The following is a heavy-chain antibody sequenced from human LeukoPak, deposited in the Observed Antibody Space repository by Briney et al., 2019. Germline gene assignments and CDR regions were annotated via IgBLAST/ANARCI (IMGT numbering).Heavy chain of an antibody. CDR1: GGCISSYY. V-gene: IGHV4-59*08. CDR3: ARHRATVTKTLDY. CDR2: IYYSGST. D-gene: IGHD4-17*01. J-gene: IGHJ4*02. Sequence: SETLSLTCTVSGGCISSYYWSWIRQPPAEGPERIGYIYYSGSTHYNPPLNSRDTLSVDPSKNQFSLKLSSGTAADSAVYYCARHRATVTKTLDYWGQGTLVTV.